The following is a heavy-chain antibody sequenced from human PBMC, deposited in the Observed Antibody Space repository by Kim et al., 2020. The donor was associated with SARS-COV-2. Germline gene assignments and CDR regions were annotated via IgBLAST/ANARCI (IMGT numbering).Heavy chain of an antibody. CDR1: GGSVSSYSYF. D-gene: IGHD3-10*01. CDR3: ASRDLGPGGPIPY. CDR2: IYYGST. J-gene: IGHJ4*02. Sequence: SETLSLTCTVSGGSVSSYSYFWTWIRQPPGKGLEWIGYIYYGSTIYNPSLESRVTVSVDTSKNQFSLKLSSVTAADTAVYYCASRDLGPGGPIPYWGQGTLVTVSS. V-gene: IGHV4-61*01.